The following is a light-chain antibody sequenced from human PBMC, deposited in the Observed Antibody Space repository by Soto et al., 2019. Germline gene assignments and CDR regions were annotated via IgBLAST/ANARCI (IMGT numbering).Light chain of an antibody. CDR1: QSVNSN. Sequence: EIVMTQSPATLSVSPGERATLSCRASQSVNSNLAWYQQKPGQAPRLIIYGAYTRATGIPARFSGSGSGTEFTLAISSLQSEDFAVYYCQQYNNWPPWTCGQGTKVDIK. J-gene: IGKJ1*01. V-gene: IGKV3-15*01. CDR3: QQYNNWPPWT. CDR2: GAY.